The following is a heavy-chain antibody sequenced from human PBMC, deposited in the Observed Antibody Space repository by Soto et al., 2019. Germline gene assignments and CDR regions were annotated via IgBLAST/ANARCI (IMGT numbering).Heavy chain of an antibody. Sequence: PGGSLRLSCAASGFTFSSYSMNWVRQAPGKGLEWVSSISSSSSYIYYADSVKGRFTISRDNSKNTLYLQMNSLRAEDTAVYYCAKLVGYEAQPRKYYYDSSGYPDYWGHDEDFGYDLDYFNYWGRGT. CDR2: ISSSSSYI. V-gene: IGHV3-21*04. CDR3: AKLVGYEAQPRKYYYDSSGYPDYWGHDEDFGYDLDYFNY. J-gene: IGHJ4*02. CDR1: GFTFSSYS. D-gene: IGHD3-22*01.